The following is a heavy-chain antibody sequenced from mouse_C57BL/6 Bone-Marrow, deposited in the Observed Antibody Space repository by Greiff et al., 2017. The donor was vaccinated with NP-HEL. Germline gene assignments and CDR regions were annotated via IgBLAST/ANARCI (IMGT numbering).Heavy chain of an antibody. CDR1: GYTFTDYY. CDR3: ARSYYSAY. CDR2: INPYNGGT. Sequence: VQLKESGPVLVKPGASVKMSCKASGYTFTDYYMNWVKQSHGKSLEWIGVINPYNGGTSYNQKFKGKATLTVDKSSSTAYMELNSLTSEDSAVYYCARSYYSAYWGQGTLVTVSA. V-gene: IGHV1-19*01. D-gene: IGHD2-12*01. J-gene: IGHJ3*01.